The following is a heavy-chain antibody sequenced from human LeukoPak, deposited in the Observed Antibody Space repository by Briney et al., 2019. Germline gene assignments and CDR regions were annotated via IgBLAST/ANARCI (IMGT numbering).Heavy chain of an antibody. CDR2: IKQDGSEK. V-gene: IGHV3-7*05. CDR1: GFTFSSHW. J-gene: IGHJ4*02. CDR3: ASRIAAAARFDY. Sequence: GGSLRLSCAASGFTFSSHWMSWVRQAPGKGLEWVANIKQDGSEKDYVDSVKGRFTISRDNAKNSLYLQMNSLRAEDTAIHYCASRIAAAARFDYWGQGTLVTVSS. D-gene: IGHD6-13*01.